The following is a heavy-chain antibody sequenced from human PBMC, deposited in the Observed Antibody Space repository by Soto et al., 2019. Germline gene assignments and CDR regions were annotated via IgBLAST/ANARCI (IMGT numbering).Heavy chain of an antibody. D-gene: IGHD2-2*02. CDR1: GFTFTSSA. V-gene: IGHV1-58*01. CDR3: AAVSVPAAIYYYYGMDV. CDR2: IVVGSGNT. Sequence: QMQLVQSGPEVKKPGTSVKVSCKASGFTFTSSAVQWVRQARGQRLERIGWIVVGSGNTSYAQKFQERVTITRDMSTSTAYMELSSLSSEDTAVYYCAAVSVPAAIYYYYGMDVWGQGTTVTVSS. J-gene: IGHJ6*02.